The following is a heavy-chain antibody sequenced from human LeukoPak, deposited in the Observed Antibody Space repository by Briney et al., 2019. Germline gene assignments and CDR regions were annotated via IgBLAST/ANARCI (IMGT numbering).Heavy chain of an antibody. D-gene: IGHD3-22*01. J-gene: IGHJ4*02. Sequence: GGSLRLSCAASGFTFSSYSMNWVRQAPGKGLEWVSSISSSSSYIYYADSVKGRFTISRDNAKNSLYLQMNSLRAEDTAVYYCARDGYYYDSSGVFDYWGQGTLVTVSS. CDR2: ISSSSSYI. V-gene: IGHV3-21*01. CDR3: ARDGYYYDSSGVFDY. CDR1: GFTFSSYS.